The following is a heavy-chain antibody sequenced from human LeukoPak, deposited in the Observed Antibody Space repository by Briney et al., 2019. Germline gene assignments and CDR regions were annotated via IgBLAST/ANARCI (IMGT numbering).Heavy chain of an antibody. V-gene: IGHV4-34*01. J-gene: IGHJ4*02. D-gene: IGHD2-2*01. Sequence: SETLSLTCAVYGGSFSGYYWSWIRQPPGKGLEWIGEINHSGSTNYNPSLKSRVTISVDTSKNQFSPKLSSVTAADTAVYYCARGKLNCSSTSCSRGYGYWGQGTLVTVSS. CDR2: INHSGST. CDR1: GGSFSGYY. CDR3: ARGKLNCSSTSCSRGYGY.